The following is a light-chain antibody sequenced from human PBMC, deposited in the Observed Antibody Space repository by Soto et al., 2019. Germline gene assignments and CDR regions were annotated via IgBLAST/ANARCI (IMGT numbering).Light chain of an antibody. V-gene: IGKV3-11*01. J-gene: IGKJ1*01. Sequence: EIVLTQSPATLSLSPGERATLSCRAGQSVSSYLAWYQQKPGQAPRLLIYDASNRATGIPARFSGSGSGTDFTLTISSLEPEDFAVYYCQQRSNWPFWTFGQGTKV. CDR3: QQRSNWPFWT. CDR2: DAS. CDR1: QSVSSY.